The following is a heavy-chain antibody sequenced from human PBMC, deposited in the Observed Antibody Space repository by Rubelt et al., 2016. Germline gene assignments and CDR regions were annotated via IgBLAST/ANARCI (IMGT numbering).Heavy chain of an antibody. V-gene: IGHV5-51*01. CDR1: GYSFTSYW. CDR3: AREGGP. CDR2: IYPSDSDT. D-gene: IGHD2-15*01. J-gene: IGHJ5*02. Sequence: EVPLVQSGAEVKTPGESLKISCKGSGYSFTSYWIAWVRQMPGKGLEWIGVIYPSDSDTRYSPSFQGQVTMSVDKSISTAYLPWSRLKASDTAMYYCAREGGPWGQGTLVTVSS.